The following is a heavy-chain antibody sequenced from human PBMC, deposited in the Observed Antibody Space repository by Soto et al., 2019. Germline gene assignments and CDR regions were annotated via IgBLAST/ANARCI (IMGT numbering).Heavy chain of an antibody. V-gene: IGHV1-18*01. J-gene: IGHJ6*02. CDR1: GYTFTSYG. Sequence: QVQLVQFGGEVKKPGASVKLSCTASGYTFTSYGISWVRQAPGQGLVWMGWISAYNGKTNSAQNVQGRVTMTTDTSTRTAYMDLRSLRSDVTAVYYCARCGDVNYHHVIDVWGQVTTVTVSS. CDR3: ARCGDVNYHHVIDV. CDR2: ISAYNGKT. D-gene: IGHD5-12*01.